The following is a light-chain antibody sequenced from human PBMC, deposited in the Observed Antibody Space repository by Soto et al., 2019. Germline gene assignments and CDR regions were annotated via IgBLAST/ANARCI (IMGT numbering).Light chain of an antibody. CDR1: QGISSY. Sequence: IHLTHSAASLSASLGDIVTITFRASQGISSYLGWYQQKPGKAPNLLIYAASTLQSGVPSRFSGGGSGTDFTLTISSLQPEDFATYYCQQVYVYPSTFGGGTKVDIK. J-gene: IGKJ4*01. CDR3: QQVYVYPST. V-gene: IGKV1-9*01. CDR2: AAS.